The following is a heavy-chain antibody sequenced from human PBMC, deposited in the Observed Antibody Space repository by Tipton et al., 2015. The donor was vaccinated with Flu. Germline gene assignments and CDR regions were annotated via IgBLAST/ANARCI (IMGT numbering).Heavy chain of an antibody. CDR2: IHYSGTT. CDR3: ARGGEGFCSDGICYGPARLFEY. Sequence: LRLSCTVSGASINSGDFYWSWIRQPPGKDLEWIGYIHYSGTTSYNPSLRSRITMSVDTSKNQFSLRLSSVTAADTAVYYCARGGEGFCSDGICYGPARLFEYWGRGTLVTVSS. D-gene: IGHD2-8*01. CDR1: GASINSGDFY. J-gene: IGHJ4*02. V-gene: IGHV4-30-4*01.